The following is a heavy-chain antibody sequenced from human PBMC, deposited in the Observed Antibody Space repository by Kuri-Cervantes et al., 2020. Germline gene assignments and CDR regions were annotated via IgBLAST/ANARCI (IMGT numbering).Heavy chain of an antibody. Sequence: GGSLRLSCAASGFTFSSYGMHWVRQAPGKGLEWVAVIWYDGSNKYYADFVEGRFTISRDNSKNTLYLQMNSLRAEDTAVYYCAREDYDFWSGYRYYGMDVWGQGTTVTVSS. CDR2: IWYDGSNK. CDR3: AREDYDFWSGYRYYGMDV. V-gene: IGHV3-33*01. D-gene: IGHD3-3*01. J-gene: IGHJ6*02. CDR1: GFTFSSYG.